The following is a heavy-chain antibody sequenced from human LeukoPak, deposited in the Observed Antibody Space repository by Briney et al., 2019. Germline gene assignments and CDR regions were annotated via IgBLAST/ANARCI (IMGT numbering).Heavy chain of an antibody. D-gene: IGHD3-9*01. Sequence: PGGSLRLSCAASGFTFSNAWMSWVRQAPGKGLEWVGRIKSKTDGGTTDYAAPVKGRFTISRDDSKNTLYLQMNSLKTEDTAAYYCTTGGMDDILTGYYKGDFDYWGQGTLVTVSS. CDR2: IKSKTDGGTT. CDR1: GFTFSNAW. J-gene: IGHJ4*02. V-gene: IGHV3-15*01. CDR3: TTGGMDDILTGYYKGDFDY.